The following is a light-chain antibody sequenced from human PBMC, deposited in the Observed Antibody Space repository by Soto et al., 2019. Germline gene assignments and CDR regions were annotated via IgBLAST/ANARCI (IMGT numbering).Light chain of an antibody. V-gene: IGKV1-39*01. Sequence: DIQLTHSPSSLSASVGDRVTITCRTSQGIGTYLNWYQQKPGKAPNLLIYAASSLQSGVPSRFSGSGSGTDFTLIISSLQPEDFATYYCQQSYNTPLTFGGGTQVEIK. CDR1: QGIGTY. J-gene: IGKJ4*01. CDR3: QQSYNTPLT. CDR2: AAS.